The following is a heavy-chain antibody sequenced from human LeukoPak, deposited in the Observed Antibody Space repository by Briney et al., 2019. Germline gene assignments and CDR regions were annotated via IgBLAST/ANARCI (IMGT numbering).Heavy chain of an antibody. CDR2: INHSGST. CDR3: ARERVLRYFDWSHIYFDY. V-gene: IGHV4-34*01. CDR1: GGSFSGYY. Sequence: SETLSLTCAVYGGSFSGYYWSWIRQPPGKGLEWIGEINHSGSTNYNPSLKSRVTISVDTSKNQFSLKLSSVTAADTAVYYCARERVLRYFDWSHIYFDYWGQGTLATVSS. D-gene: IGHD3-9*01. J-gene: IGHJ4*02.